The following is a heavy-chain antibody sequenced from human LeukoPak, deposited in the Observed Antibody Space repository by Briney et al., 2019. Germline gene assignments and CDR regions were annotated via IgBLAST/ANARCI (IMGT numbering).Heavy chain of an antibody. V-gene: IGHV4-38-2*02. Sequence: SETLSLTCTVSGYSISSGYYWGWIRQPPGKGLEWIGSIYHSGSTYYNPSLKSRVTISVDTSKNQFSLKLSSVTAADTAVYYCARYLYGSGSYYLDYWGQGTLVTVSS. CDR1: GYSISSGYY. CDR3: ARYLYGSGSYYLDY. CDR2: IYHSGST. D-gene: IGHD3-10*01. J-gene: IGHJ4*02.